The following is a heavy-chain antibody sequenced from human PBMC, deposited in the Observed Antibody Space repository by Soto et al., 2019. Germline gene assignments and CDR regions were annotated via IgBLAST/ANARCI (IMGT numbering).Heavy chain of an antibody. CDR3: ARARAVAGNRAFDI. J-gene: IGHJ3*02. D-gene: IGHD6-19*01. V-gene: IGHV4-31*03. CDR2: IYYSGST. Sequence: SETLSLTCTVSGGTISSGGYYWSWIRQHPGKGLEWIGYIYYSGSTYYNPSLKSRVTISVDTSKNQFSLKLSSVTAADTAVYYCARARAVAGNRAFDIWGQGTRVTVSS. CDR1: GGTISSGGYY.